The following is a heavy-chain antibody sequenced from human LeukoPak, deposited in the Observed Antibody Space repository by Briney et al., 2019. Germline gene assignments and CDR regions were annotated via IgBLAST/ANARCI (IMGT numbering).Heavy chain of an antibody. CDR3: ARDAAGYPGS. D-gene: IGHD6-13*01. CDR1: GGSISSGDYY. J-gene: IGHJ4*02. V-gene: IGHV4-30-4*08. CDR2: IYYSGST. Sequence: SETLSLSCTVSGGSISSGDYYWSWIRQPPGKGLEWIGYIYYSGSTYYNPSLKSRVTISVDTSKNQFSLKLSSVTAADTAVYYCARDAAGYPGSWGQGTLVTVSS.